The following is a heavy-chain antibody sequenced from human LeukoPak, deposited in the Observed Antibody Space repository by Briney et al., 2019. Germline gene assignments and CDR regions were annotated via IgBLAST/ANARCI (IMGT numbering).Heavy chain of an antibody. CDR3: AREGVAVAGKGFDYYYGMDV. D-gene: IGHD6-19*01. V-gene: IGHV4-31*03. CDR2: IYYSGST. CDR1: GGSISSGGYY. Sequence: PSETLSLTCTVSGGSISSGGYYWSWIRLHPGKGLEWIGYIYYSGSTYYNPSLKSRVTISVDTSKNQFSLKLSSVTAADTAVYYCAREGVAVAGKGFDYYYGMDVWGQGTTVTVSS. J-gene: IGHJ6*02.